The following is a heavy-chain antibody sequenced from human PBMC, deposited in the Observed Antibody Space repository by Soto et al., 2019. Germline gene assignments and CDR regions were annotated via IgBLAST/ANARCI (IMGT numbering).Heavy chain of an antibody. CDR2: ISGSSDRT. CDR1: GFTIRNYA. CDR3: EGSWT. V-gene: IGHV3-23*01. J-gene: IGHJ3*01. Sequence: EVQVLESGGDLVQPGGSLRLSCAASGFTIRNYAMSWVRQAPGKALEWVSGISGSSDRTYYADYVKGRFTISKDTSSNTMYLQIDSLRVETTGFYHCEGSWTWGQGTMVNVSS. D-gene: IGHD5-12*01.